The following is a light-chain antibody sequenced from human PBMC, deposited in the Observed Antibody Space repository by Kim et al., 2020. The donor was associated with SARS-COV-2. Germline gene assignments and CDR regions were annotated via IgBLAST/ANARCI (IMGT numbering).Light chain of an antibody. CDR3: NSRDSSGNPV. V-gene: IGLV3-19*01. CDR2: GKN. CDR1: SLRSYY. J-gene: IGLJ3*02. Sequence: VVLGQTVRITCQGDSLRSYYASWYQQKPGQAPVLVIYGKNNRPSGIPDRFSGSSSGNTASLTITGAQAEDEADYYCNSRDSSGNPVFGGGTQLTVL.